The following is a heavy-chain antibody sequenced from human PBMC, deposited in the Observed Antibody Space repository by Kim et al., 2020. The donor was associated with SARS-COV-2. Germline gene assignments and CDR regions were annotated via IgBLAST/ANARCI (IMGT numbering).Heavy chain of an antibody. D-gene: IGHD4-4*01. CDR1: GGSISSYY. V-gene: IGHV4-4*07. J-gene: IGHJ2*01. Sequence: SETLSLTCTVSGGSISSYYWSWIRQPAGKGLEWIGRIYTSGSTNYNPSLKSRVTMSVDTSKNQFSLKLSSVTAADTAVYYCARVWGPVTTVTAGNWYFDLWGRGTLVTVSS. CDR3: ARVWGPVTTVTAGNWYFDL. CDR2: IYTSGST.